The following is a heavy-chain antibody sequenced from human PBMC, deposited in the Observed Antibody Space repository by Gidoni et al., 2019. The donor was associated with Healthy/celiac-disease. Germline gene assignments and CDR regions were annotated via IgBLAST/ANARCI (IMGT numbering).Heavy chain of an antibody. CDR1: GFTFSSYS. D-gene: IGHD6-13*01. CDR3: ARDWAPWGQLGPGY. CDR2: SSSSSSYI. Sequence: EVQLVESGGGLVKPGGSLRLSCAASGFTFSSYSMNWVRQAPGKGLEWVSSSSSSSSYIYYADSVKGRFTISRDNAKNSLYLQMNSLRAEDTAVYYCARDWAPWGQLGPGYWGQGTLVTVSS. J-gene: IGHJ4*02. V-gene: IGHV3-21*01.